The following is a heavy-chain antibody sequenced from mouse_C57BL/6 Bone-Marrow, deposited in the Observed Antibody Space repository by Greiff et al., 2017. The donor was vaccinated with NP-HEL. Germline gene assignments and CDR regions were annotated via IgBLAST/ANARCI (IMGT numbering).Heavy chain of an antibody. Sequence: EVQGVESGGGLVKPGGSLKLSCAASGFTFSSYAMSWVRQTPEKRLEWVATISDGGSYTYYPDNVKGRFTISRDNAKNHLYLQMSHLKSEDTAMYYCAREGYAMDYWGQGTSVTVSS. CDR2: ISDGGSYT. V-gene: IGHV5-4*01. CDR3: AREGYAMDY. CDR1: GFTFSSYA. J-gene: IGHJ4*01.